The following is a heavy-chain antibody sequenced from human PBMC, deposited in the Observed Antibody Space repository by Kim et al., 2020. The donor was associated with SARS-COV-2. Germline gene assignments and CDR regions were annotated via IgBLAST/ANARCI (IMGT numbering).Heavy chain of an antibody. CDR1: GFTFDDYA. J-gene: IGHJ6*02. V-gene: IGHV3-9*01. Sequence: GGSLRLSCAASGFTFDDYAMHWVRQVPGKGLEWVSGISWNSGNIDYADSVKGRFTISRDNAKNSLYLQMNRLRPEDAALYYCAKDAGRRYYFGMDVWGQGTTVTVSS. CDR2: ISWNSGNI. CDR3: AKDAGRRYYFGMDV.